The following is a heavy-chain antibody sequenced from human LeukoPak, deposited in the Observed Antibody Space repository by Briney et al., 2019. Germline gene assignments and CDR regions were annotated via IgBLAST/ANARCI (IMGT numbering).Heavy chain of an antibody. Sequence: PGGSLTLSCAVSGFTFSSYSMHWVRQAPGKGLVWVSRINSDGSSTTYADSVKGRFTISRDTAKNTLYLQTHSLRAEDTAVYYCAREMYGGDCCAFDIWGQGTMVSVSS. J-gene: IGHJ3*02. D-gene: IGHD2-21*02. CDR3: AREMYGGDCCAFDI. V-gene: IGHV3-74*01. CDR1: GFTFSSYS. CDR2: INSDGSST.